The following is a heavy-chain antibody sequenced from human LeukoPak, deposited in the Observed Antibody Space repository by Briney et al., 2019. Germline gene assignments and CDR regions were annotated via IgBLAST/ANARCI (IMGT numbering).Heavy chain of an antibody. Sequence: GGSLRLSCAASGFLFSNYWMSWVRQAPGKGLECVAIIKQDESEKYYVDSVKGRFTISRDNAKNSLYLQVSSLRAEDTAVYYCARIGLYTSSWYFDIWGQGTMVTVSS. V-gene: IGHV3-7*01. CDR2: IKQDESEK. J-gene: IGHJ3*02. CDR3: ARIGLYTSSWYFDI. D-gene: IGHD6-13*01. CDR1: GFLFSNYW.